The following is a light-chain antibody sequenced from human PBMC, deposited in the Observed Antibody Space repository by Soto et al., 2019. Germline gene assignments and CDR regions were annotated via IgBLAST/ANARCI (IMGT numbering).Light chain of an antibody. CDR1: QSVSSK. CDR3: QQYKHWPPCT. CDR2: GAS. J-gene: IGKJ1*01. Sequence: EIVMTQSPATLSVSPGERATLSCRASQSVSSKLAWYQQQPGQAPRLLIYGASIRATGIPVRFRGSGSGTEFTLTISGLQSEDSAVYYWQQYKHWPPCTFGQGTKVEIK. V-gene: IGKV3-15*01.